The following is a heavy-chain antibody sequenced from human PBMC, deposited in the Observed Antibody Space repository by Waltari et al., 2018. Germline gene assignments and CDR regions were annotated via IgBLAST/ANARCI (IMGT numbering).Heavy chain of an antibody. D-gene: IGHD6-19*01. CDR1: GYTFTSYA. CDR3: ARDSRGASSGCYDY. CDR2: INAGNGNK. J-gene: IGHJ4*02. V-gene: IGHV1-3*01. Sequence: QVQLVQSGAEVKKPGASVKVSCKASGYTFTSYAMHWVRQAPGQRLEWMGWINAGNGNKKYSHKFRGRVTITRDTSASTAYMELSSLRSEDTAVYYCARDSRGASSGCYDYWGQGTLVTVSS.